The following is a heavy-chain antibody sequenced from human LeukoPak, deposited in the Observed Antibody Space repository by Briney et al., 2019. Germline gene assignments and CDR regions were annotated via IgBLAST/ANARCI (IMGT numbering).Heavy chain of an antibody. CDR3: PRDQVYYYDSSGYYWDY. CDR2: INPTGGRT. D-gene: IGHD3-22*01. V-gene: IGHV1-46*01. J-gene: IGHJ4*02. CDR1: GYTFTNYY. Sequence: ASVKVSCKASGYTFTNYYMHWVRQAPGQGLEWVGIINPTGGRTSYAQKFQGRVTMTRDTSTSTVYMELSSLRSEDTAGYYCPRDQVYYYDSSGYYWDYWGQGTLVTVSS.